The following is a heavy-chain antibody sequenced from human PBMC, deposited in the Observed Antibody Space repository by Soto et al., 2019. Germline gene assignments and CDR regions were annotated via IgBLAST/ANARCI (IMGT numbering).Heavy chain of an antibody. CDR1: GGSISDYF. Sequence: SLTCTVSGGSISDYFWSWIRRPPGKGLEFIGSVYYDGRTNFNPSLKSRVSISVDTSKNQFSLMLSSVTAADTAVYYCARDAANNYHGMDVWGQGTTVTVSS. CDR2: VYYDGRT. D-gene: IGHD6-25*01. V-gene: IGHV4-59*01. J-gene: IGHJ6*02. CDR3: ARDAANNYHGMDV.